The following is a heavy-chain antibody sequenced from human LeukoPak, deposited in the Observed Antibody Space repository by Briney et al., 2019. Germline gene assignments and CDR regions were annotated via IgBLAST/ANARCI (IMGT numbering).Heavy chain of an antibody. Sequence: PSETLSLTCTVSGGSISSGSYYWSWIRQPAGKGLEWIGRIYTSGSNNYNPSLKSRVTISVDTSKNQFSLKLSSVTTANTAVYYCARGPGYDVFDIWGQGTMVTVSS. J-gene: IGHJ3*02. CDR3: ARGPGYDVFDI. V-gene: IGHV4-61*02. D-gene: IGHD1-1*01. CDR2: IYTSGSN. CDR1: GGSISSGSYY.